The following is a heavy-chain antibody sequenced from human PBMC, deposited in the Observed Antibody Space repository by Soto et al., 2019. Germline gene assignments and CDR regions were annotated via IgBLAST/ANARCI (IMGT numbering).Heavy chain of an antibody. V-gene: IGHV1-3*01. CDR2: INAGNGNT. D-gene: IGHD2-2*01. Sequence: ASVKVSCKASGGTFSSYAISWVRQAPGQRLERMGWINAGNGNTKYSQKFQGRVTITRDTSASTAYMELSSLRSEDTAVYYCARAHYCSSTSCYGFPCLYWGQGTLVTVSS. CDR3: ARAHYCSSTSCYGFPCLY. CDR1: GGTFSSYA. J-gene: IGHJ4*02.